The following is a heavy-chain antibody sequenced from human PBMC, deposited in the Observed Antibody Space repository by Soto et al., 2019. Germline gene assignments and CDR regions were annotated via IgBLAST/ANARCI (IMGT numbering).Heavy chain of an antibody. Sequence: TGGSLRLSCPASGFTFSDYYMSWIRQAPGKGLELVSYISSSSTYTNYADSVKGRFTISRDDAKNSLYLQMNSLRAEDTAVYYCARVSGYCTNGVCYTHFDYWGQGTLVTVSS. V-gene: IGHV3-11*06. CDR3: ARVSGYCTNGVCYTHFDY. CDR2: ISSSSTYT. CDR1: GFTFSDYY. D-gene: IGHD2-8*01. J-gene: IGHJ4*02.